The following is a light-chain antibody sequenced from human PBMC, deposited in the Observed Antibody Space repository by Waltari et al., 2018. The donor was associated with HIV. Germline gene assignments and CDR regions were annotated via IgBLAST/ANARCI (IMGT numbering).Light chain of an antibody. CDR3: QQAKNFPHT. CDR2: EAS. CDR1: QNIRRA. J-gene: IGKJ4*01. Sequence: TQMTQSPSPLSASVGGAVSISCRASQNIRRALAWYQLKPGIAPRLLIYEASRSVDGVPTRFKGSGSRSNFTLGITNLQPEDFAIYFCQQAKNFPHTFAGGTRVE. V-gene: IGKV1-12*01.